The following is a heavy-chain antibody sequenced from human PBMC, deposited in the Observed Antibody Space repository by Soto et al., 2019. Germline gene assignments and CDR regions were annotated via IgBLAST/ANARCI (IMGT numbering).Heavy chain of an antibody. CDR1: GGSISSGGYY. V-gene: IGHV4-31*03. CDR3: ARDRRTVTARWFGP. D-gene: IGHD4-17*01. J-gene: IGHJ5*02. Sequence: QVQLQESGPGLVKPSQTLSLTCTVSGGSISSGGYYWSWIRQHPGKGLEWIGYIYYSGSTYYNPSLQRRVTTSVDTSENQFSLKLSSVTAADAAVYYCARDRRTVTARWFGPWGQGTLVTVSS. CDR2: IYYSGST.